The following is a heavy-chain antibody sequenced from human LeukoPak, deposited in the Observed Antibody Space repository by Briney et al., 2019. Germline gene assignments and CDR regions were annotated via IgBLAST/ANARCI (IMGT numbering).Heavy chain of an antibody. CDR3: AKLYGSGSYYSAWYFDY. J-gene: IGHJ4*02. Sequence: GGSLRLSCAASGFTFSSYSMNWVRQAPGKGLEWVSGISGSDGGTYYADSVKGRLIISRDNSKNTLYLQMNSLRAEDTAVYYCAKLYGSGSYYSAWYFDYWGQGTLVTVSS. CDR2: ISGSDGGT. CDR1: GFTFSSYS. V-gene: IGHV3-23*01. D-gene: IGHD3-10*01.